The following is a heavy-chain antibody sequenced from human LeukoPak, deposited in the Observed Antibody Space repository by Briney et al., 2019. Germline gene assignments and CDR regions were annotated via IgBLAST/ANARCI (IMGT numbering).Heavy chain of an antibody. Sequence: GGSLRLSCAASGFTVSSNYMSWVRQAPGKGLEWVSVIYSGGSTYYADSVKGRFTISRDNSKNTLYLQMNSLRAEDTAVYYCARVHSSGAMAHFDYWGQGTLVTVSS. CDR1: GFTVSSNY. V-gene: IGHV3-53*01. J-gene: IGHJ4*02. D-gene: IGHD1-26*01. CDR3: ARVHSSGAMAHFDY. CDR2: IYSGGST.